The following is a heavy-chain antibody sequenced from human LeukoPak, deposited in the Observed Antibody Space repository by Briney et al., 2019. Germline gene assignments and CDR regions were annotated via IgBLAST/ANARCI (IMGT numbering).Heavy chain of an antibody. CDR2: INPRSGGA. J-gene: IGHJ4*02. Sequence: GASVKVSCKASGYTFTSYYMHWVRQAPGQGLEWMGWINPRSGGANYAEKFQGRVIITRDTSATTGYMELTRLTSDDTAVYYCARAWFGELLYDYWGQGTLVTVSS. D-gene: IGHD3-10*01. CDR1: GYTFTSYY. CDR3: ARAWFGELLYDY. V-gene: IGHV1-2*02.